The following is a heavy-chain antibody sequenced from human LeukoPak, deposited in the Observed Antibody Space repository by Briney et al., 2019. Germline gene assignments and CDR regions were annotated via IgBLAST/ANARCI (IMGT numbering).Heavy chain of an antibody. CDR1: GGSFSGYY. J-gene: IGHJ4*02. V-gene: IGHV4-34*01. CDR3: ARGSLVMADY. D-gene: IGHD3-22*01. Sequence: MPSETLSLTCAVYGGSFSGYYWSWIRQPPGKGLEWIGEINHSGSTNYNPSLKSRVTISVDTSKNQFSLKLSSVTAADTAVYYCARGSLVMADYWGQGTLVTVSS. CDR2: INHSGST.